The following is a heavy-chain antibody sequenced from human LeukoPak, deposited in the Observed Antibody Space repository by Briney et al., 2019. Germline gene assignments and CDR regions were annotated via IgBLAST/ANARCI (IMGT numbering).Heavy chain of an antibody. V-gene: IGHV3-7*05. Sequence: PGGSLRLSCAGSGYSFSNYWMSWVRQAPGKGLEWVASIKEDGTETYSVDSVKGRFTISRDNTKKALYVQMNSLRAADTAVYYCARRGKIHTYNWFDPWGQGTLVTVSS. CDR2: IKEDGTET. CDR3: ARRGKIHTYNWFDP. D-gene: IGHD5-18*01. J-gene: IGHJ5*02. CDR1: GYSFSNYW.